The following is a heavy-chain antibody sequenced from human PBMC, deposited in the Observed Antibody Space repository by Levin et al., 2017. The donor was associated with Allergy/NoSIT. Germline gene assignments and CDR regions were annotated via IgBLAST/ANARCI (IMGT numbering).Heavy chain of an antibody. J-gene: IGHJ6*02. Sequence: ASVKVSCKASGYTFTSYGISWVRQAPGQGLEWMGWISAYNGNTNYAQKLQGRVTMTTDTSTSTAYMELRSLRSDDTAVYYCARYCSSTSCSYYYYYGMDVWGQGTTVTVSS. CDR1: GYTFTSYG. CDR3: ARYCSSTSCSYYYYYGMDV. D-gene: IGHD2-2*01. CDR2: ISAYNGNT. V-gene: IGHV1-18*01.